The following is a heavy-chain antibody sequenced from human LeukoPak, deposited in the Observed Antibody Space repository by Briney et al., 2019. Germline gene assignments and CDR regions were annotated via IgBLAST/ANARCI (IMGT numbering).Heavy chain of an antibody. V-gene: IGHV4-39*01. CDR2: IYYGGST. Sequence: SETLSLTCTVSGDSMTGSNHYWVWIRQPPGKGLEWIGSIYYGGSTYYNPSLKSRVTISQDTSKNQFSLKVSSVTAADTAVYHCARRSHCTGGSCYPVWGQGTTVTVSS. D-gene: IGHD2-15*01. J-gene: IGHJ6*02. CDR3: ARRSHCTGGSCYPV. CDR1: GDSMTGSNHY.